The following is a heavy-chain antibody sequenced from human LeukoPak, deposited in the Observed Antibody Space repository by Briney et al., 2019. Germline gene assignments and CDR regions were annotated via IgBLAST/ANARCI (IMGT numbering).Heavy chain of an antibody. CDR2: TYYRSKWYN. J-gene: IGHJ4*02. CDR3: ARDAPGLYFDY. Sequence: SHTLSLTCALSGDIVSSNSAPWNWLTQAPSRGLEWLGRTYYRSKWYNDYAVSVKSRITINPDTSKNQFSLQLNSVTPEDTAVYYCARDAPGLYFDYWGQGTLVTVSS. V-gene: IGHV6-1*01. CDR1: GDIVSSNSAP.